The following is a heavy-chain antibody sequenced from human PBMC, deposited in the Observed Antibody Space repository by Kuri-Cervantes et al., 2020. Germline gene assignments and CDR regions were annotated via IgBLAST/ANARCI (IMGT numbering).Heavy chain of an antibody. CDR1: GFTFSSYS. Sequence: GGSLRLSCAASGFTFSSYSMNWVRRAPGKGLEWVSYISSSSSTIYYADSVKGRFTISRDNAKNSLYLQMNSLRDEDTAVYYCAISLDYDFWSGTIGLSAFDIWSQGTTVTVSS. CDR2: ISSSSSTI. J-gene: IGHJ3*02. V-gene: IGHV3-48*02. D-gene: IGHD3-3*01. CDR3: AISLDYDFWSGTIGLSAFDI.